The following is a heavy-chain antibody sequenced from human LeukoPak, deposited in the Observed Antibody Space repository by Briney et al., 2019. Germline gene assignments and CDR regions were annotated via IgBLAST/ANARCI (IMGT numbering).Heavy chain of an antibody. CDR2: ISGSGGST. D-gene: IGHD6-19*01. V-gene: IGHV3-23*01. J-gene: IGHJ4*02. Sequence: SGGSLRLSCAASGFTFSSYAMSWVRQAPGKGLEWVSAISGSGGSTYYADSVKGRFTISRDNSENTLYLQMNSLRAEDTAVYYCAKVSSGWYYKYFDYWGQGTLVTVSS. CDR1: GFTFSSYA. CDR3: AKVSSGWYYKYFDY.